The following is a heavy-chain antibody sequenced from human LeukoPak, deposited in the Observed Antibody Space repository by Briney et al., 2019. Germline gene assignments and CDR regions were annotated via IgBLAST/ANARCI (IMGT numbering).Heavy chain of an antibody. CDR2: ITGSGGTT. D-gene: IGHD7-27*01. Sequence: GGTLRLSCAASGFALSNYGMNWVRQAPGKGLEWVSGITGSGGTTYYADSVKGRFTISRDNSKNTLYLQMNSPRAEDTAAYYCAKDGNWARFENWGQGTLVTVSS. V-gene: IGHV3-23*01. CDR3: AKDGNWARFEN. CDR1: GFALSNYG. J-gene: IGHJ4*02.